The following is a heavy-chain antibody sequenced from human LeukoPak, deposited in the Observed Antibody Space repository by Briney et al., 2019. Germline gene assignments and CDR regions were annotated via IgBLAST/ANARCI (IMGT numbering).Heavy chain of an antibody. D-gene: IGHD4-11*01. V-gene: IGHV3-33*06. CDR3: AKDRTGYSNYDYFDY. Sequence: PGGTLRLSCAASGFTFSSYGMRWVRQAPGKGLEWVAVIWYDRSNEYYADSVKGRFTISRDYSKNTLYLQMNSLRAEDTAVYYCAKDRTGYSNYDYFDYWGQGTLVTVSS. CDR2: IWYDRSNE. CDR1: GFTFSSYG. J-gene: IGHJ4*02.